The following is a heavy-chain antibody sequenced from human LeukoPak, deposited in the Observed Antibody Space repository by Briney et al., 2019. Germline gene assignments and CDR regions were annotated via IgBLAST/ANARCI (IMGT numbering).Heavy chain of an antibody. CDR1: GGSISGDY. Sequence: SETLSLTCTVSGGSISGDYWSWIRQPPGKGLEWIGYIYYSGSTYYNPSLKSRVTISVDTSKNQFSLKLSFVTAADTAVYYCARESGVSYYNEPFFDYWGQGTLVTVSS. V-gene: IGHV4-59*06. J-gene: IGHJ4*02. CDR2: IYYSGST. D-gene: IGHD3-10*01. CDR3: ARESGVSYYNEPFFDY.